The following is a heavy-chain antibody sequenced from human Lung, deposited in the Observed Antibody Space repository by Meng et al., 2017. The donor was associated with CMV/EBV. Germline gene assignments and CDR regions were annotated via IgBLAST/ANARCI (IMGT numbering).Heavy chain of an antibody. V-gene: IGHV3-21*01. D-gene: IGHD1-1*01. CDR3: ARVSPGTRGTGDDFDQ. CDR2: IRTSSTDI. Sequence: GESLKISCAASGFTISDYSMIWVRQAPGKGLEWVSSIRTSSTDIHYADSLKGRFTISRHNAQNSLYLQMNSLRAEDTAVYYCARVSPGTRGTGDDFDQWGHGTXVTVSS. CDR1: GFTISDYS. J-gene: IGHJ4*01.